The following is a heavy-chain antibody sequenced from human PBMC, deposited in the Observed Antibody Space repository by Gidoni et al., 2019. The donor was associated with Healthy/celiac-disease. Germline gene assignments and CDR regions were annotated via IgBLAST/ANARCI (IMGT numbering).Heavy chain of an antibody. CDR3: ANGQSRSGYYGDY. J-gene: IGHJ4*02. D-gene: IGHD3-22*01. CDR1: GFTFSSYA. CDR2: ISGSGGST. Sequence: EVQLLESGGGLVQPGGSLRLSCAASGFTFSSYAMSWVRQAPGKGLEWVSAISGSGGSTYYADSVKGRFTISRDNSKNTLYLQMNSLRAEDTAVYYCANGQSRSGYYGDYWGQGTLVTVSS. V-gene: IGHV3-23*01.